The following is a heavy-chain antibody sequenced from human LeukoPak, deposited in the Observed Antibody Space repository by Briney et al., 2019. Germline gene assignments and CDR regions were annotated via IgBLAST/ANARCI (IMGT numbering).Heavy chain of an antibody. J-gene: IGHJ4*02. V-gene: IGHV3-7*01. CDR2: IKQDGSEK. D-gene: IGHD1-7*01. Sequence: PGGSLRLSCAASGFTFSSYWMSWVRQAPGKGLEWVANIKQDGSEKYYVDSVKGRFTISRDNAKNSLYLQMNSLRAEDTAVYYCAKTLARNYSYFDYWGQGTLVTVSS. CDR1: GFTFSSYW. CDR3: AKTLARNYSYFDY.